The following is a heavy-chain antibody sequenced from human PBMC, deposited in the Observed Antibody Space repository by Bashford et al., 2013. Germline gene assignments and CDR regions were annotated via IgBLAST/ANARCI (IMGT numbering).Heavy chain of an antibody. Sequence: WVRQAPGQGLEWMGGIIPIFGTANYAQKFQGRVTITADESTSTAYMELSSLRSEDTAVYYCARNDYGDYYYYYYMDVWGKGTTVTVSS. V-gene: IGHV1-69*01. D-gene: IGHD4-17*01. CDR2: IIPIFGTA. J-gene: IGHJ6*03. CDR3: ARNDYGDYYYYYYMDV.